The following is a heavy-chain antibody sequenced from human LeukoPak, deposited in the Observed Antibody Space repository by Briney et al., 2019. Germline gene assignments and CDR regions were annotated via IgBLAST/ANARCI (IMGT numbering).Heavy chain of an antibody. V-gene: IGHV4-38-2*02. D-gene: IGHD3-10*01. Sequence: SETLSLTXTVSGYSISSGYYWGWIRQPPGKGLEWIGSIYHSGSTYYNPSLKSRVTISVDTSKNQFSLKLSSVTAADTAVYYCARDGSDYYGSGSFDYWGQGTLVTVSS. J-gene: IGHJ4*02. CDR3: ARDGSDYYGSGSFDY. CDR2: IYHSGST. CDR1: GYSISSGYY.